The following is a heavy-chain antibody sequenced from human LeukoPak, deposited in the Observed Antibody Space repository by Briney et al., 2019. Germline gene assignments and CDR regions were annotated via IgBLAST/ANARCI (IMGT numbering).Heavy chain of an antibody. CDR2: IYYSVST. V-gene: IGHV4-61*08. D-gene: IGHD3-10*01. CDR1: GDSVASGGCY. CDR3: ARGGRGRNWFDP. Sequence: SETLSLTCTVSGDSVASGGCYWNWIRQPPGKGLEWIGYIYYSVSTNYNLSLKSRVTISLDTPENQFSLKLTSVTAADTAVYYCARGGRGRNWFDPWGQGTLVTVSS. J-gene: IGHJ5*02.